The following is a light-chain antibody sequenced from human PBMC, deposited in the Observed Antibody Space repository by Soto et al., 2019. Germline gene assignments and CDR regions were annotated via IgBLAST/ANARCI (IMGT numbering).Light chain of an antibody. CDR3: LLAYSGDRRI. V-gene: IGLV7-46*01. CDR2: DTD. J-gene: IGLJ2*01. CDR1: TGAVTSGHY. Sequence: QAVVTQEPSLTVSPGGTVSLTCASSTGAVTSGHYPYWFQQKPGQAPRTLIYDTDKTHSWTPARFSGSLLGDKAALTLSGAQPEDEADYYCLLAYSGDRRIFGGGTKLTVL.